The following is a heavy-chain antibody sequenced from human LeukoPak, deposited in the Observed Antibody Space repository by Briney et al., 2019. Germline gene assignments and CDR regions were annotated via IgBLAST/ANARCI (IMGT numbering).Heavy chain of an antibody. V-gene: IGHV3-15*01. Sequence: PGGSLRLSCVASGFTFSNAWMSWVRQAPGKGLEWVGRIKSKTDGGTTDYAAPVKGRFTISRDDSKNTLYLQMNSLKTEDTAVYYCTTAGYSSGWPLGYWGQGTLVTVSS. J-gene: IGHJ4*02. CDR3: TTAGYSSGWPLGY. D-gene: IGHD6-19*01. CDR2: IKSKTDGGTT. CDR1: GFTFSNAW.